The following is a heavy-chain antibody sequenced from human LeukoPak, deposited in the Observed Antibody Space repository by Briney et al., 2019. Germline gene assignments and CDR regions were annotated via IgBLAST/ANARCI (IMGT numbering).Heavy chain of an antibody. D-gene: IGHD1-26*01. CDR3: AKDDSGWLLGY. CDR2: ISYDGSNK. CDR1: GFTFSSYG. V-gene: IGHV3-30*18. Sequence: GGSLRLSCAASGFTFSSYGMHWVRQAPGKGLEWVAVISYDGSNKYYADSVKGRFTISRDNSKNTLYLQMNSLRAEDTAVYYCAKDDSGWLLGYWGQGTLVTVSS. J-gene: IGHJ4*02.